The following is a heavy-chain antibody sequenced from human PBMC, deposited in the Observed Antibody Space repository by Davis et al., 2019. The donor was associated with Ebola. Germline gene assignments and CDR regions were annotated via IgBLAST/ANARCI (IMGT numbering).Heavy chain of an antibody. J-gene: IGHJ4*02. V-gene: IGHV3-48*03. CDR2: ISSSGSTI. CDR1: GFTFSSYE. CDR3: AKGAPVDFWSGPHDY. Sequence: GGSLRLSCAASGFTFSSYEMNWVRQAPGKGLEWVSYISSSGSTIYYADSVKGRFTISRDNAKNSLYLQMNSLRAEDTALYYCAKGAPVDFWSGPHDYWGQGTLVTVSS. D-gene: IGHD3-3*01.